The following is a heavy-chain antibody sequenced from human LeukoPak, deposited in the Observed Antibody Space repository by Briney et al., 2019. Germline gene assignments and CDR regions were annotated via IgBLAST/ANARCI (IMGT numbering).Heavy chain of an antibody. Sequence: SETLSLTCTVSGGSITSGGYYWSWIRQHPGKGLEWIAYIYDSGTTSYNPSLKSRVSISVDTSKNQFSLKLSSVTAADTAVYYCARLDGKVEMAIDYWGQGTLVTVSS. CDR2: IYDSGTT. CDR3: ARLDGKVEMAIDY. D-gene: IGHD5-24*01. J-gene: IGHJ4*02. CDR1: GGSITSGGYY. V-gene: IGHV4-31*03.